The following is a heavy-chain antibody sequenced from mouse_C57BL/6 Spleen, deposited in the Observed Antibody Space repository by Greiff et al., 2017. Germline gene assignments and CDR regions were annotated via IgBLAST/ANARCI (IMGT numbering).Heavy chain of an antibody. CDR3: AREDYYYAMDY. J-gene: IGHJ4*01. D-gene: IGHD2-4*01. Sequence: QVQLQQPGAELVKPGASVKLSCKASGYTFTSYWMHWVKQRPGQGLEWIGMIHPNSGSTNYNEKFKSKATLTVDKSSSTAYMQLSSLTSEDSAVYYCAREDYYYAMDYWGQGTSVTVSS. CDR2: IHPNSGST. V-gene: IGHV1-64*01. CDR1: GYTFTSYW.